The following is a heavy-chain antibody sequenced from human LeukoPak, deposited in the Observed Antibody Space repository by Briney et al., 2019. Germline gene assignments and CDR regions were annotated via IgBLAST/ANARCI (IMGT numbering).Heavy chain of an antibody. Sequence: GGSLRLSCAASGFTFSSYSMNWVRQAPGKGLEWVSSISSSSSYIYYADSVKGRFTISRGNAKNSLYLQMNGLRAEDTAVYYCARDYCSGGSCYSDYFDYWGQGTLVTISS. CDR2: ISSSSSYI. J-gene: IGHJ4*02. CDR1: GFTFSSYS. D-gene: IGHD2-15*01. V-gene: IGHV3-21*01. CDR3: ARDYCSGGSCYSDYFDY.